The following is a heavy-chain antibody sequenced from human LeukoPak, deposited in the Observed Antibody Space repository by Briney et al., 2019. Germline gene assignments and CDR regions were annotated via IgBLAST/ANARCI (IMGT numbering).Heavy chain of an antibody. J-gene: IGHJ4*02. V-gene: IGHV3-53*01. Sequence: GGSLRLSCAASGFIFSNAWMSWVRQAPGKGLEWVSVIYSGGNTYYADSVTGRFTISRDNSKNTLYLQMNSLRAEDTAVYYCARVGEGAAKDWGQGTLVTVSS. D-gene: IGHD1-26*01. CDR2: IYSGGNT. CDR3: ARVGEGAAKD. CDR1: GFIFSNAW.